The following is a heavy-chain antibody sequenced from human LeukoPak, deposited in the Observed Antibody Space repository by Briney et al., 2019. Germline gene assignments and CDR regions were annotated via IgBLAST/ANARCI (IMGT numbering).Heavy chain of an antibody. CDR2: IRSKAYGGTT. CDR3: TRDLSAAGNDY. J-gene: IGHJ4*02. V-gene: IGHV3-49*03. CDR1: GLTLGDYA. D-gene: IGHD6-13*01. Sequence: GGPRGLSGTAPGLTLGDYAMGWFRKVPGKGWRGEGFIRSKAYGGTTEYAASVKGRFTISRDDSKSIAYLQMNSLKTEDTAVYYCTRDLSAAGNDYWGQGTLVTVSS.